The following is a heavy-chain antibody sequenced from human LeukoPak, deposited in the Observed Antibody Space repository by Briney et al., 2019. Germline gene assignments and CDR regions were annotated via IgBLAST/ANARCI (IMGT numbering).Heavy chain of an antibody. CDR3: ARSSSRTMGYYFDY. CDR1: GGTFSSYA. J-gene: IGHJ4*02. CDR2: IIPIFGTA. Sequence: SVKVSCTASGGTFSSYAISWVRQPPGQGLEWMGGIIPIFGTANYAQKFQGRVTITTDESTSTAYMELSSLRSEDTAVYYCARSSSRTMGYYFDYWGQGTLVTVSS. V-gene: IGHV1-69*05. D-gene: IGHD6-13*01.